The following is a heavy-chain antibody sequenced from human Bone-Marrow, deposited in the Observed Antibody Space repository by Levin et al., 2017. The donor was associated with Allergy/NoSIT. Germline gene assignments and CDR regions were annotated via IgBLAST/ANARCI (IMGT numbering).Heavy chain of an antibody. J-gene: IGHJ6*02. V-gene: IGHV4-61*01. CDR1: GGSVSSGSYY. D-gene: IGHD6-13*01. CDR3: ARDRAAAGPPDYYGMDV. Sequence: SETLSLTCTVSGGSVSSGSYYWSWIRQPPGKGLEWIGYIYYSGSTNYNPSLKSRVTISVDTSKNQFSLKLSSVTAADTAVYYCARDRAAAGPPDYYGMDVWGQGTTVTVSS. CDR2: IYYSGST.